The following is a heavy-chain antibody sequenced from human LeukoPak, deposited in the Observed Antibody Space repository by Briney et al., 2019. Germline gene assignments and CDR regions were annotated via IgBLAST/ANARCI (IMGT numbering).Heavy chain of an antibody. J-gene: IGHJ6*03. V-gene: IGHV5-51*01. D-gene: IGHD3-22*01. Sequence: GESLKISCKGSGYSFTSYWIGWVRQMPGKGLEWMGIIYPGDSDTRYSPSFQGQVTISADKSISTAYLQWSSLKASDTAMYSCARLSYYDSSGYHGYMDVWGKGTTVTISS. CDR1: GYSFTSYW. CDR3: ARLSYYDSSGYHGYMDV. CDR2: IYPGDSDT.